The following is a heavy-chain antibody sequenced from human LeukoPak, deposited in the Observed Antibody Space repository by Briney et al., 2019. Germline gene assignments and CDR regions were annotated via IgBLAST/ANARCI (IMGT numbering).Heavy chain of an antibody. CDR2: INRDGGAQ. Sequence: GGSLRLSCSASGFTFSSYWMSWVRQAPRKGLEWMANINRDGGAQNYVDSVKGRFTISRDNAKNSLFLQMNNLRAEDTALYYCARDGIPTYAFDIWGQGTMVTVSP. D-gene: IGHD1-26*01. CDR3: ARDGIPTYAFDI. V-gene: IGHV3-7*01. CDR1: GFTFSSYW. J-gene: IGHJ3*02.